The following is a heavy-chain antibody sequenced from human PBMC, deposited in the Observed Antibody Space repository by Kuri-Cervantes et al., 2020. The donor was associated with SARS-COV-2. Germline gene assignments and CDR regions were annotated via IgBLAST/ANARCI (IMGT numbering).Heavy chain of an antibody. CDR2: IYYSGST. CDR1: GGSISSYY. V-gene: IGHV4-59*01. J-gene: IGHJ4*02. Sequence: SETPSLTCTVSGGSISSYYWSWIRQPPGKGLEWIGYIYYSGSTNYNPSLKSRVTISVDTSKNQFSLKLSSVTAADTAVYYCARGPSRGCSGGSCYWFYFDYWGQGTLVTVSS. CDR3: ARGPSRGCSGGSCYWFYFDY. D-gene: IGHD2-15*01.